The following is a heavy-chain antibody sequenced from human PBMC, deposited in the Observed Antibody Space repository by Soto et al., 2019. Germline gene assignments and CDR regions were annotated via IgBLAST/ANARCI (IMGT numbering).Heavy chain of an antibody. CDR1: GYTFTSYG. D-gene: IGHD6-19*01. CDR3: ARTSGWPYYFDY. V-gene: IGHV1-18*01. CDR2: ISPYNRDT. J-gene: IGHJ4*02. Sequence: QVQLVQSGAEVKKPGTSVKVSCKASGYTFTSYGFSWVRQAPGQGLEWMGWISPYNRDTNYAQRLQGRVTMTTDTTTSTAYMELRSLRSDDTAVDYCARTSGWPYYFDYWGQGTLVAVSS.